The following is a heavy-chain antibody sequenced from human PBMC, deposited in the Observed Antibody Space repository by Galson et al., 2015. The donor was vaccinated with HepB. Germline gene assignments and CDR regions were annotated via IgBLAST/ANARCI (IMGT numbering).Heavy chain of an antibody. J-gene: IGHJ4*02. CDR3: ARDKYSSGWYYFEY. Sequence: SLRLSCAASGFTFNQYAMHWVRQAPGKGLEWVAVISYDGSKTDYADSVTGRFTISRDNSKSTLYLDANSLRPEDTALYFCARDKYSSGWYYFEYWGQGTLVTVSS. D-gene: IGHD6-19*01. V-gene: IGHV3-30*03. CDR2: ISYDGSKT. CDR1: GFTFNQYA.